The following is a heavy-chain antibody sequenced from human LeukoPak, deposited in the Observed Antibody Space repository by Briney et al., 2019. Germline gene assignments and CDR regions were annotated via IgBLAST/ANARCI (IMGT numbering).Heavy chain of an antibody. CDR3: ARAIMLFGVIIPWYFDS. V-gene: IGHV1-18*01. D-gene: IGHD3-3*01. Sequence: ASVKVSCKASGYTFNTYGITWVRQAPGQGLEWMGWISPYNGNTNYAQKFQGRVSITRDTSLSTAYMELSGLRSEDTAVYYCARAIMLFGVIIPWYFDSWGQGTLVTVSS. J-gene: IGHJ4*02. CDR1: GYTFNTYG. CDR2: ISPYNGNT.